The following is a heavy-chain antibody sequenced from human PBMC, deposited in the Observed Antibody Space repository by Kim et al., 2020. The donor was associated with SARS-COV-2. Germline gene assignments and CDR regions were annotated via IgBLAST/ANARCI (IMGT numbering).Heavy chain of an antibody. V-gene: IGHV3-30*18. J-gene: IGHJ6*02. CDR3: AKDGLERGYYYYYGMDV. CDR2: ISYDGSNK. CDR1: GFTFSSYG. D-gene: IGHD1-1*01. Sequence: GGSLRLSCAASGFTFSSYGMHWVRQAPGKGLEWVAVISYDGSNKYYADSVKGRFTISRDNSKNTLYLQMNSLRAEDTAVYYCAKDGLERGYYYYYGMDVWGQGTTVTVSS.